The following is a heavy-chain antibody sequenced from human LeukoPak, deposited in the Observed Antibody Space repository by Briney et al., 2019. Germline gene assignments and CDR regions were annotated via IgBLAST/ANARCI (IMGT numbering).Heavy chain of an antibody. CDR2: SSSSSSYI. Sequence: LGGSLRLSCAASGFTFSSYSMNWVRQAPGKGLEWVSSSSSSSSYIYYADSVKGRVTISRDNAKNSLYLQMSSLRAEDTAVYYCARDREMVAATSYYYYYYGMDVWGKGTTVTVSS. CDR1: GFTFSSYS. J-gene: IGHJ6*04. D-gene: IGHD2-15*01. CDR3: ARDREMVAATSYYYYYYGMDV. V-gene: IGHV3-21*01.